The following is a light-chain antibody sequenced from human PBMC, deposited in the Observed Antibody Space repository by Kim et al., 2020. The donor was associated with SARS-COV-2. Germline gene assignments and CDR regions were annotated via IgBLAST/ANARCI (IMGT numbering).Light chain of an antibody. J-gene: IGKJ1*01. V-gene: IGKV1-17*01. CDR1: QDVRDD. CDR3: LQYNGYPRT. CDR2: AAS. Sequence: ASVGDRVTITCQASQDVRDDLAWVQQKPGKAPELLIYAASTLQSGAPSRCSGSGSGKEFTLTISSLQPEDFATYYCLQYNGYPRTFGQGTKVDIK.